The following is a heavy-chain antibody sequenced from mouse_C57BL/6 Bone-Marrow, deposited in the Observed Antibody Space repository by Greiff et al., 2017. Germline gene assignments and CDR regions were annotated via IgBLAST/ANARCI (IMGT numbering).Heavy chain of an antibody. CDR2: IYPRSGNT. D-gene: IGHD1-1*01. Sequence: VQWVESGAELARPGASVKLSCKASGYTFTSYGISWVKQRTGQGLEWIGEIYPRSGNTYYNEKFKGKATLTADKSSSTAYMELRSLTSEDSAVYFCARFYYYGSSRDYWGQGTTLTVSS. J-gene: IGHJ2*01. CDR3: ARFYYYGSSRDY. CDR1: GYTFTSYG. V-gene: IGHV1-81*01.